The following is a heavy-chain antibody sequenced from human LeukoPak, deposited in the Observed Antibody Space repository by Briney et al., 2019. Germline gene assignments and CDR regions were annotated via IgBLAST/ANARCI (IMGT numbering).Heavy chain of an antibody. CDR1: GFTFSSYG. CDR3: ARGYSSSWYYFDY. D-gene: IGHD6-13*01. J-gene: IGHJ4*02. V-gene: IGHV3-33*01. CDR2: IWYDGSNK. Sequence: QPGRSLRLSCAASGFTFSSYGMHWVRQAPGKGLEWVAVIWYDGSNKYYADSVKGRFTISRDNSKNTLYLQMNSLRAEDTAVYYCARGYSSSWYYFDYWGQGTLVTVSS.